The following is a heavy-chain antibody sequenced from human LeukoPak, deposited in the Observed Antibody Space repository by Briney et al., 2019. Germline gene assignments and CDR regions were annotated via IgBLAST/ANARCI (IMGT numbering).Heavy chain of an antibody. V-gene: IGHV1-24*01. Sequence: ASVKVSCKVSGNSLSETSIHWVRQAPGQWLEWMGGFEPEDGEPIFAQRFQGRFSMSEDTSTDTAYMELSSLTLEDAAVYYCATADKWEPLDYWGQGTLVTVSS. CDR1: GNSLSETS. J-gene: IGHJ4*02. CDR2: FEPEDGEP. CDR3: ATADKWEPLDY. D-gene: IGHD1-26*01.